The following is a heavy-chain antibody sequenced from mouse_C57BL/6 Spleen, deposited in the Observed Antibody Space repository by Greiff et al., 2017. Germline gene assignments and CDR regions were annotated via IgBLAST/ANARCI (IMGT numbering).Heavy chain of an antibody. CDR3: ARSFYSNYEDYYAMDY. V-gene: IGHV1-53*01. Sequence: VQLQQPGTELVKPGASVKLSCKASGYTFTSYWMHWVKQRPGQGLEWIGNINPSNGGTNYNEKFKSKATLTVDNSSSTAYMQLSSLTSEDSAVYYCARSFYSNYEDYYAMDYWGQGTSVTVSS. J-gene: IGHJ4*01. D-gene: IGHD2-5*01. CDR2: INPSNGGT. CDR1: GYTFTSYW.